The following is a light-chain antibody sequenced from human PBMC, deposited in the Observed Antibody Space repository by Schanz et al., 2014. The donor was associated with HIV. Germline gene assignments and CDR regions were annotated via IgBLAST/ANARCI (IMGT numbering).Light chain of an antibody. J-gene: IGLJ1*01. V-gene: IGLV2-23*01. CDR1: SSDVGSYNL. CDR2: EGS. Sequence: QSALTQPASVSGSPGQSITISCTGTSSDVGSYNLVSWYQQHPGKAPKLMIYEGSKRPSGVSNRFSGSKSGNTASLTISGLQAGDEADYYCSSWAGNYVKIFGSGTKLTVL. CDR3: SSWAGNYVKI.